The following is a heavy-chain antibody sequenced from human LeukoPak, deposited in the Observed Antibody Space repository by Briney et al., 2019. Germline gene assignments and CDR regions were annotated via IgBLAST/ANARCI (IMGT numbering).Heavy chain of an antibody. CDR2: ISSDGKTE. CDR3: ANGLGSGTYEFDY. J-gene: IGHJ4*02. Sequence: GGSLRLSCAASGFTFSSYAMHWVRQAPGKGLEWVAVISSDGKTEIYADSVKGRFTISRDNSKNTLYLQMNILRTEDTAVYYCANGLGSGTYEFDYWGQGTLVTVSS. V-gene: IGHV3-30*18. CDR1: GFTFSSYA. D-gene: IGHD3-10*01.